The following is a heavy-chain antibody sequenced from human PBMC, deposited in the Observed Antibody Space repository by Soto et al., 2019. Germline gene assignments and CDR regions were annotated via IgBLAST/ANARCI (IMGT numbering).Heavy chain of an antibody. V-gene: IGHV3-30*18. Sequence: QMRLVESGGGVVQPGRSLRLSCLVSGFTLGSYGTHCVRQAPGKGLEWVANLSYDGVYTAYAESVKWRFTISSDSAKIKLFLQMDSLTTDDTAVYYCAKGQRGSSDGMDVWGQGTNVTVSS. CDR3: AKGQRGSSDGMDV. CDR1: GFTLGSYG. CDR2: LSYDGVYT. J-gene: IGHJ6*02. D-gene: IGHD3-22*01.